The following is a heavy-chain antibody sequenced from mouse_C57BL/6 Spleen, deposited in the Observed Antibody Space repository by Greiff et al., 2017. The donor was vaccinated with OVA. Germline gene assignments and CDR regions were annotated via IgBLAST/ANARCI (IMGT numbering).Heavy chain of an antibody. V-gene: IGHV1-64*01. CDR2: IHPNSGST. CDR3: ARYYYDPSWFAY. J-gene: IGHJ3*01. D-gene: IGHD2-4*01. CDR1: GYTFTSYW. Sequence: VQLQQPGAELVKPGASVKLSCKASGYTFTSYWMHWVKQRPGQGLEWIGMIHPNSGSTNYNEKFKSKATLTVDKSSSTAYMQLSSQTSEDSAVYYCARYYYDPSWFAYWGQGTLVTVSA.